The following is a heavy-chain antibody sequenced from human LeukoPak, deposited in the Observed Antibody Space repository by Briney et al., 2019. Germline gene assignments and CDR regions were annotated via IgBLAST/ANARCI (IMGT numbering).Heavy chain of an antibody. CDR3: TRDHCSFANCYEDYYYGMDV. Sequence: ASVKVSCKASGYTFTDHYMHWVRQAPGQGLEWMGWINPNNGGTTYAQNFQGRVTMTRDTSISTAYMERSRLRSDDSAIYYCTRDHCSFANCYEDYYYGMDVWGQGTTVTVSS. CDR2: INPNNGGT. D-gene: IGHD2-2*01. V-gene: IGHV1-2*02. CDR1: GYTFTDHY. J-gene: IGHJ6*02.